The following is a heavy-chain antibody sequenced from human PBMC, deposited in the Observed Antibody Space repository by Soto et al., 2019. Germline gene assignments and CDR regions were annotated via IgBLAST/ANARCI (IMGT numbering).Heavy chain of an antibody. Sequence: ASVKVSCKASGYTFTGYYMHWVRQAPGQGLEWMGWINPNSGATNYAQKFQGWVTMTRETSISTAYMELSRLRSDDTAVYYCARGSKIAFNWFDPWGQGTLVTVSS. J-gene: IGHJ5*02. V-gene: IGHV1-2*04. CDR3: ARGSKIAFNWFDP. CDR2: INPNSGAT. D-gene: IGHD2-15*01. CDR1: GYTFTGYY.